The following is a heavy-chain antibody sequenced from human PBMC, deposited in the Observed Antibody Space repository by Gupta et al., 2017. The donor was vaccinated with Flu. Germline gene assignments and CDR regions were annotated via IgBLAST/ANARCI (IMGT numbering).Heavy chain of an antibody. CDR2: IYYSGST. CDR1: GGSISSYY. J-gene: IGHJ5*02. D-gene: IGHD6-19*01. Sequence: GQLQESGPGLVKPSETLSLTCTVSGGSISSYYWSWIRQPPGKGLEWIGYIYYSGSTNYNPSLKSRVTISVDTSKNQFSLKLSSVTAADTAVYYCARGGPIAVAGTWWFDPWGQGTLVTVSS. CDR3: ARGGPIAVAGTWWFDP. V-gene: IGHV4-59*01.